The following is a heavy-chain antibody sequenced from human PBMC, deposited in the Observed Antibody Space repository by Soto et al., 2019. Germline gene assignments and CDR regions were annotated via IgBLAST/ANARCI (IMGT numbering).Heavy chain of an antibody. D-gene: IGHD3-22*01. Sequence: QVQLQESGPGLVKPSQTLSLTCTVSGGSISSGGYSWSWIRKHQGKGLELIGYIYYSGSTYYNPSLKSRLTISVDTSKTQCSLKLSSVTAADTSVYYCARGDYDSSGYYFNWFDPGGQGTLLTFSS. CDR2: IYYSGST. CDR3: ARGDYDSSGYYFNWFDP. J-gene: IGHJ5*02. CDR1: GGSISSGGYS. V-gene: IGHV4-31*03.